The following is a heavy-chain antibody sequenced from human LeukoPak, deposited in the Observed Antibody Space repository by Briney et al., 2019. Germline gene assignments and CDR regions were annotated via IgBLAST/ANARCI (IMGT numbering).Heavy chain of an antibody. CDR2: ISGSGGST. Sequence: GGSLRLSCAASGFTFSSYAMSWVRQAPGKGLEWVSAISGSGGSTYYADSVKGRFTISRDNAKNSLYLQMNSLRAEDTAVYYCARDRGSSWYLGGSFDYWGQGTLVTVSS. D-gene: IGHD6-13*01. V-gene: IGHV3-23*01. CDR3: ARDRGSSWYLGGSFDY. J-gene: IGHJ4*02. CDR1: GFTFSSYA.